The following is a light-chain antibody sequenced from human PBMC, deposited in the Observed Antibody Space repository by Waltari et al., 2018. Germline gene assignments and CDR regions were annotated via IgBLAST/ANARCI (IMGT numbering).Light chain of an antibody. CDR2: GAS. V-gene: IGKV3-20*01. J-gene: IGKJ1*01. CDR1: QSVSRA. CDR3: QHYLRLPAT. Sequence: EIVLTQSPGTLSSSPGERAPLPCRARQSVSRALAWYQQKPGQAPRLLIYGASNRATGIPDRFRGSGSGTDFSLTISSLEPEDFAVYYCQHYLRLPATFGQGTKVEIK.